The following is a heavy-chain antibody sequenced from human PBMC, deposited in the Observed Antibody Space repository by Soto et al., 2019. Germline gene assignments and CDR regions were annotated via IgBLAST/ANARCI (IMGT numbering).Heavy chain of an antibody. J-gene: IGHJ4*02. CDR3: ARDRGQNSGYD. D-gene: IGHD5-12*01. V-gene: IGHV1-2*02. CDR1: GYSFTAYY. Sequence: GASVKVSCKASGYSFTAYYMHWVRQAPGQGLEWMGWINSNRGVTKYAPKFQGRVTMTRDTSVNTAYMEVSWLTSDDTAVYYCARDRGQNSGYDWGQGTLVTVSS. CDR2: INSNRGVT.